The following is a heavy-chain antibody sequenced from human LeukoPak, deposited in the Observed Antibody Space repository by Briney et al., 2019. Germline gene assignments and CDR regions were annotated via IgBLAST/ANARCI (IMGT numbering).Heavy chain of an antibody. D-gene: IGHD2-8*01. CDR2: IYYSGST. J-gene: IGHJ3*01. CDR3: ARMLYDAFDV. CDR1: GGSISSYY. Sequence: PSETLSLTCTVSGGSISSYYWSWIRQPPGKGLEWIGYIYYSGSTNSNPSLKSRVTISVDTSKNQFSLKLSSVTAADTAVYYCARMLYDAFDVWGQGTMVTVSS. V-gene: IGHV4-59*01.